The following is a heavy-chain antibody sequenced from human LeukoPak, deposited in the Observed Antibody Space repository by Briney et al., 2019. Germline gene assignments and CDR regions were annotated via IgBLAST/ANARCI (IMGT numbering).Heavy chain of an antibody. CDR2: INPSGGST. CDR1: GYTFTSYF. CDR3: ARDNSVGDVAWWFDP. D-gene: IGHD1-26*01. Sequence: ASVKVSCKASGYTFTSYFMHWVRQAPGQGLEWMGIINPSGGSTSYAQNFQGRVTMTRDMSTSTVYMELSSLRSEDTAVYYCARDNSVGDVAWWFDPWGQGTLVTVSS. J-gene: IGHJ5*02. V-gene: IGHV1-46*01.